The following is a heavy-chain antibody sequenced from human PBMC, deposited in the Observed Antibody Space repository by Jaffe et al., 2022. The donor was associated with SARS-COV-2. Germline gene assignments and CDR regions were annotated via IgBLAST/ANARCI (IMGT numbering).Heavy chain of an antibody. D-gene: IGHD4-17*01. CDR1: GFSLTSSGVG. V-gene: IGHV2-5*02. CDR3: ARLTTATIFDF. CDR2: IYWDDDQ. J-gene: IGHJ4*02. Sequence: QITLKESGPTLVKPTQTLTLTCSFSGFSLTSSGVGVGWIRQPPGKALEWLALIYWDDDQRYSPSLKNRLTITKDTSENQIVLTVTNMDPVDTATYFCARLTTATIFDFWGQGTLVTVSS.